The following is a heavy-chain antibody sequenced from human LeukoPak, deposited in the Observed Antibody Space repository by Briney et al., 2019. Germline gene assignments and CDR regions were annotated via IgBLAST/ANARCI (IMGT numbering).Heavy chain of an antibody. CDR1: GYAFTGYY. J-gene: IGHJ5*02. CDR2: INPNSGDT. Sequence: GASVKVSFKASGYAFTGYYLHWVRQALGQGLEWMGRINPNSGDTDYVQKFQGRVTMTRDTSIRTAYMEVNRLKSDDTAVYYCARVRRNSRSSRNWLGPWGQGTLVIVSS. V-gene: IGHV1-2*02. D-gene: IGHD4-11*01. CDR3: ARVRRNSRSSRNWLGP.